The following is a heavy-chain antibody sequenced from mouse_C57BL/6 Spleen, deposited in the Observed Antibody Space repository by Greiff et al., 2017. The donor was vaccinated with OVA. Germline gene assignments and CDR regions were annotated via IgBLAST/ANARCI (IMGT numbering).Heavy chain of an antibody. V-gene: IGHV1-50*01. D-gene: IGHD1-1*01. CDR3: ASYYYGSSYWYFDV. Sequence: QVQLQQPGAELVKPGASVKLSCKASGYTFTSYWMQWVKQRPGQGLEWIGEIDPSDSYTNYNQKFKGKATLTVDTSSRTAYMQISSLTSEDSAVYYCASYYYGSSYWYFDVWGTGTTVTVSS. CDR1: GYTFTSYW. CDR2: IDPSDSYT. J-gene: IGHJ1*03.